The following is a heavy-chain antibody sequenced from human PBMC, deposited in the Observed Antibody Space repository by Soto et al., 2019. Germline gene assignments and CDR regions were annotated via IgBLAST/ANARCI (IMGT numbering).Heavy chain of an antibody. Sequence: SETLSLTCAFYVVSFSGYYWNWIRQPPGKGLEWIGEIDHSGYNNYNPSLKSRVTISVDTSKNQFSLRLTSVTAADTAVYYCARVRDWFEPCGQGTLVSVSS. D-gene: IGHD3-3*01. J-gene: IGHJ5*02. V-gene: IGHV4-34*01. CDR3: ARVRDWFEP. CDR1: VVSFSGYY. CDR2: IDHSGYN.